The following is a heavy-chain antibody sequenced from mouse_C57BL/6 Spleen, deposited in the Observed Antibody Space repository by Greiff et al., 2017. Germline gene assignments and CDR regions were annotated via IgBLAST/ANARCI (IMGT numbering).Heavy chain of an antibody. CDR3: AKNPDYSKGYYAMDY. V-gene: IGHV2-5*01. J-gene: IGHJ4*01. CDR1: GFSLTSYG. Sequence: VQLQQSGPGLVQPSQSLSITCTVSGFSLTSYGVHWVRQSPGKGLEWLGLIWRGGSTDYNAAFMSRLSITKDNSKSQVFFKMNSLQADETAIYYCAKNPDYSKGYYAMDYWGQGTSVTVSS. D-gene: IGHD2-5*01. CDR2: IWRGGST.